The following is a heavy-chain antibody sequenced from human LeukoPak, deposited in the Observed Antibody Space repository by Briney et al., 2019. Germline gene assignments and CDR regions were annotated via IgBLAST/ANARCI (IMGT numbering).Heavy chain of an antibody. V-gene: IGHV3-21*01. D-gene: IGHD3-22*01. CDR1: GFIFSDYG. Sequence: GGSLRLSCAASGFIFSDYGMNWVRQAPGKGLEWVSSISSSSSYIYYADSVKGRFTISRDNAKNSLYPQMNSLRAEDTAVYYCARSDLTYYYDSSGYYPNWFDPWGQGTLVTVSS. J-gene: IGHJ5*02. CDR2: ISSSSSYI. CDR3: ARSDLTYYYDSSGYYPNWFDP.